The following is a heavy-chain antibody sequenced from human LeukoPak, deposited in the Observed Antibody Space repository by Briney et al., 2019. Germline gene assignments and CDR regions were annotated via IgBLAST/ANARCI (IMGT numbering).Heavy chain of an antibody. J-gene: IGHJ5*02. CDR1: GGTFSSHA. D-gene: IGHD2-2*01. V-gene: IGHV1-69*01. Sequence: SVKVSCKASGGTFSSHAISWVRQAPGQGLEWMGGIIPIFGTANYAQKFQGRVTITADESTSTAYMELSSLRSEDTAVYYCARGVAGYCSSTSCYPFDPWGQGTLVTVSS. CDR3: ARGVAGYCSSTSCYPFDP. CDR2: IIPIFGTA.